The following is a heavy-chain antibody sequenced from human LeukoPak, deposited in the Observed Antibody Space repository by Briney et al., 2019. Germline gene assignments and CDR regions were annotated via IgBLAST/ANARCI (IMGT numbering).Heavy chain of an antibody. CDR1: GFTFSSYS. V-gene: IGHV3-48*04. CDR2: ISSSGSTI. J-gene: IGHJ4*02. D-gene: IGHD6-19*01. CDR3: ARDGGVAVAGAIDY. Sequence: PGGSLRLSCAASGFTFSSYSMNWVRQAPGKGLEWVSYISSSGSTIYYADSVKGRFTISRDDAKNSLYLQMNSLRAEDTAVYYCARDGGVAVAGAIDYWGQGTLVTVSS.